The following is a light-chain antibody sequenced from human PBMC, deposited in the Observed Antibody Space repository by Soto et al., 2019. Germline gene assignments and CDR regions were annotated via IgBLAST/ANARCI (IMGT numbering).Light chain of an antibody. CDR3: SSYTSINILGV. J-gene: IGLJ3*02. CDR1: SSDVGGYNY. CDR2: DVS. Sequence: QSVLTQPASVSGSPGQSITISCTGTSSDVGGYNYVSWYQHHPGKAPKLMIYDVSNRPSGVSNRFSGSKSGNTASLTISGLQAEDEADYYCSSYTSINILGVFGGGTKLTVL. V-gene: IGLV2-14*03.